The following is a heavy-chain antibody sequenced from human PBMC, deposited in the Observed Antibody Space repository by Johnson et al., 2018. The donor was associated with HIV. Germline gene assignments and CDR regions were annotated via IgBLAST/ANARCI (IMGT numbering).Heavy chain of an antibody. CDR2: ISSSGSTI. D-gene: IGHD3-22*01. V-gene: IGHV3-11*04. CDR1: GFTFSDYY. CDR3: AKARFFGERPDSLEL. Sequence: QVQLVESGGGLVQPGGSLRLSCAAPGFTFSDYYMSWIRQAPGKGLEWVSYISSSGSTIYYADSVKGRFTISRDNAKNSLYLQMNRLRAEDTAVYHCAKARFFGERPDSLELWGQGTMVTVSS. J-gene: IGHJ3*01.